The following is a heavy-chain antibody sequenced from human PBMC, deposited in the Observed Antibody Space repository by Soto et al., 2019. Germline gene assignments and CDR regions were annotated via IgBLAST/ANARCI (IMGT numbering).Heavy chain of an antibody. V-gene: IGHV3-21*01. CDR3: ARDRDSGRTSPYFDF. CDR2: ISSSSSYI. CDR1: GFTFSSYS. J-gene: IGHJ4*02. D-gene: IGHD3-10*01. Sequence: PGESLRLSCAAPGFTFSSYSMNWVRQAPGKGLEWVSSISSSSSYIYYADSVKGRFTISRDNAKNSLYLQMNSLRAEDTAVYYCARDRDSGRTSPYFDFWGQGSLVTVSS.